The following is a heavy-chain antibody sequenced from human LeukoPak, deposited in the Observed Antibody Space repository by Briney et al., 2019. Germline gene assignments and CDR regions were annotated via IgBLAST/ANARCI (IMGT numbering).Heavy chain of an antibody. V-gene: IGHV3-21*04. CDR3: AKDRKHEYYYGSGSYLDY. Sequence: GGSLRLSCAASGFTFSSYSMNWVRQAPGKGLEWVSSISSSSSYIYYADSVKGRFTISRDNAKNSLYLQMNSLRAEDTALYYCAKDRKHEYYYGSGSYLDYWGQGTLVTVSS. CDR1: GFTFSSYS. D-gene: IGHD3-10*01. J-gene: IGHJ4*02. CDR2: ISSSSSYI.